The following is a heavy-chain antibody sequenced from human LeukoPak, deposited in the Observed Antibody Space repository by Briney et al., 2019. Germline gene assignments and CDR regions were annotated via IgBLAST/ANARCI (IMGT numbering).Heavy chain of an antibody. CDR3: ARDLSTMVRGVIGLGY. D-gene: IGHD3-10*01. CDR2: INPNSGGT. CDR1: GYTFTGYY. Sequence: GASVKVSCKASGYTFTGYYMHWVRQAPGQGLEWMGRINPNSGGTNYAQKFQGRATMTRDTSISTAYMELSRLRSDDTAVYYCARDLSTMVRGVIGLGYWGQGTLVTVSS. V-gene: IGHV1-2*06. J-gene: IGHJ4*02.